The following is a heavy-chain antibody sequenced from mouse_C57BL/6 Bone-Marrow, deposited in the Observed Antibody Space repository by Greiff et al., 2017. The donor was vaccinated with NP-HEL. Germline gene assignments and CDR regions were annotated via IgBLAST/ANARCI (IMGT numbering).Heavy chain of an antibody. CDR2: IDPSDSYT. D-gene: IGHD2-1*01. J-gene: IGHJ2*01. CDR3: ARDGNYDFDY. Sequence: QVQLQQPGAELVMPGASVKLSCKASGYTFTSYWMHWVKQRPGQGFAWIGEIDPSDSYTNYNQKFKGKSTLTVDKSSSTAYMQLSSLTSEDSAVYYCARDGNYDFDYWGQGTTLTVSS. CDR1: GYTFTSYW. V-gene: IGHV1-69*01.